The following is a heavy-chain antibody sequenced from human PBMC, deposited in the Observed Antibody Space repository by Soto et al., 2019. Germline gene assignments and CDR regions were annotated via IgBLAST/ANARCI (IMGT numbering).Heavy chain of an antibody. V-gene: IGHV1-24*01. Sequence: ASVKVSCKVSGYTLTELSMHWVRQAPGKGLEWMGGFDPEDGNTNYAQKLQGRVTMTTDTSTSTAYMELRSLRSDDTAVYYCASSSGHSSSWYDYWGQGTLVTVSS. D-gene: IGHD6-13*01. CDR1: GYTLTELS. CDR3: ASSSGHSSSWYDY. CDR2: FDPEDGNT. J-gene: IGHJ4*02.